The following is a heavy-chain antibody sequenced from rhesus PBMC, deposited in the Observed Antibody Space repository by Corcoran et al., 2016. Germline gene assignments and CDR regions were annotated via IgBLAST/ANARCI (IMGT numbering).Heavy chain of an antibody. Sequence: QVQLQESGPGLVKPSETLSLTCAVSGGSFSSYWWGWIRHPPGKGLGWIGGIYGSSGSTEYNPSLKSRATISRDTSKNQFSLKLSSVTAADTAVYYCARVNCTSTTCYDLFDYWGQGVLVTVSS. CDR3: ARVNCTSTTCYDLFDY. D-gene: IGHD2-2*01. CDR2: IYGSSGST. V-gene: IGHV4-160*01. CDR1: GGSFSSYW. J-gene: IGHJ4*01.